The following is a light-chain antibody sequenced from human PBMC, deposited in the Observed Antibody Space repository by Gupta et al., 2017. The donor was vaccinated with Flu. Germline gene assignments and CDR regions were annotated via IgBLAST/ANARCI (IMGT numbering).Light chain of an antibody. Sequence: EIVMTQSPATLSVSPGERATLSCRASQSVSSNLAWYQQKPGQAPRLLIYGASTRATGIPARFSGSGSGTEFTLTITSLQSEDFAIYYCQQDNSCPLTFGQGTKVEIK. CDR2: GAS. CDR3: QQDNSCPLT. J-gene: IGKJ2*01. V-gene: IGKV3-15*01. CDR1: QSVSSN.